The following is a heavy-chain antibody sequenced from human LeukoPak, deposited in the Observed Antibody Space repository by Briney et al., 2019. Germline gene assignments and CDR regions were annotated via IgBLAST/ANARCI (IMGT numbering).Heavy chain of an antibody. J-gene: IGHJ4*02. CDR3: ARGGGDSSGYYQREYYFDY. D-gene: IGHD3-22*01. V-gene: IGHV3-64*01. CDR2: ISSNGGST. Sequence: GGSLRLSCAASGFTFSSYAMRWVRQAPGKGLEYVSAISSNGGSTYYANSVKSRFTISRDNSKNTLYLQMGSLRAEDMAVYYCARGGGDSSGYYQREYYFDYWGQGTLVTVSS. CDR1: GFTFSSYA.